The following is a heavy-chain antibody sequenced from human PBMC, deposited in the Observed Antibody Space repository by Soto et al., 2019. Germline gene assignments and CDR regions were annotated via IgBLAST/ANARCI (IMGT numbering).Heavy chain of an antibody. CDR3: ARDERGTRGFEEMDI. Sequence: GASVKVSCKASGYSFTAYRIHWVRQAPGQGLEWMGWINPNSGDTEYAQNFQGRVTMTRDTSFNLVYMEMSGLMSDDTAVYYCARDERGTRGFEEMDIWGQGTTVTVSS. J-gene: IGHJ6*02. V-gene: IGHV1-2*02. D-gene: IGHD1-1*01. CDR1: GYSFTAYR. CDR2: INPNSGDT.